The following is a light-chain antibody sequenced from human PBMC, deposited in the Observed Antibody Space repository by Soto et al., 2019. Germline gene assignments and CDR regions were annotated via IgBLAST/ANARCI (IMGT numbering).Light chain of an antibody. CDR2: EGS. Sequence: SALTQPASVSGSPGQSITISCTGISSDVGNYNLVSWYQQYPGRAPKLIIYEGSKRPSGVSNRFSGSKSGNTASLTISGLQAEDEADHYCCSYAGSSTSVFGTGTKVTVL. J-gene: IGLJ1*01. CDR3: CSYAGSSTSV. V-gene: IGLV2-23*01. CDR1: SSDVGNYNL.